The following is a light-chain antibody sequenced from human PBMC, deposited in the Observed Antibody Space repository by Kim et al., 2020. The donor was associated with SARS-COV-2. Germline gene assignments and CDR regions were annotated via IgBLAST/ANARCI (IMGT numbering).Light chain of an antibody. Sequence: SASVGDRVTITCRASQDINSYLAWYQQNPGTAPKLLIHTASTLKSGVPSRFSGSGSGTDFTLTISSLQPEDFATYYCHQLNNAPYTFGQGTKLEI. V-gene: IGKV1-9*01. CDR3: HQLNNAPYT. J-gene: IGKJ2*01. CDR2: TAS. CDR1: QDINSY.